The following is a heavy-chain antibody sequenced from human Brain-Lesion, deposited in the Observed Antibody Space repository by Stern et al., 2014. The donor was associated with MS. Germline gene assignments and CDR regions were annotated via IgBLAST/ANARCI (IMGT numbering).Heavy chain of an antibody. V-gene: IGHV4-39*01. J-gene: IGHJ5*02. CDR3: AGEEDIRYCSGGSCTGNWFDP. Sequence: VQLEESGPGLVKPSETLSLTCTVAGGSVSSTSYAWAWIRQPPGKGLEGIGTIYYSGNTYYSPSLKSRLTISLDPPKNQFPLQLRSVTAADTAVYYCAGEEDIRYCSGGSCTGNWFDPWGQGTLVTVSS. D-gene: IGHD2-15*01. CDR2: IYYSGNT. CDR1: GGSVSSTSYA.